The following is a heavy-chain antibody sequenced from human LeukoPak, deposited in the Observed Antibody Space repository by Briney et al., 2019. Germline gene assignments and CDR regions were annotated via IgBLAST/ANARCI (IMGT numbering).Heavy chain of an antibody. CDR2: ISHSGST. CDR1: GGSISSSSYC. J-gene: IGHJ4*02. V-gene: IGHV4-39*01. D-gene: IGHD3-10*01. CDR3: ARHAPHGDGYKRGFDY. Sequence: SETLSLTCTVSGGSISSSSYCWGWFRQPPGKGLEWIASISHSGSTYYNPSLQSRVAISVDTSKNHFSLMLNSVSAADTAVYHCARHAPHGDGYKRGFDYWGQGTLVTVSS.